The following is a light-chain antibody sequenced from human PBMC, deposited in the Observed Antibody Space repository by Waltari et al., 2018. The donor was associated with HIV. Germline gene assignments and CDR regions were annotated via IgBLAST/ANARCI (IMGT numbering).Light chain of an antibody. CDR2: DLN. J-gene: IGLJ1*01. CDR3: CSSAGRYTFV. V-gene: IGLV2-11*01. Sequence: QSALTQPASVSGSPGQSITISCTGTSNDVGAYNYVSWYQQHPGRAPKLLIFDLNRLPSGVPDRFSGSKSGNTASLTISGLQAEDEADYYCCSSAGRYTFVFGTGTKVTVL. CDR1: SNDVGAYNY.